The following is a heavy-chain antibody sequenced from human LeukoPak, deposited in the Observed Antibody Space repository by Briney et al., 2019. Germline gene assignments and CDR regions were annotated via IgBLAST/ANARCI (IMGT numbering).Heavy chain of an antibody. V-gene: IGHV6-1*01. D-gene: IGHD3-9*01. Sequence: PSETLSLTCAISGDSFSSNSAAWNWIRQSPSRGLEWLGRTYYRSKWLNDYALSVKSRISINPDTSKNQFSLQLNSVTPEDTAVYYCTRGLADESSPQGMDVWGQGTTVTVSS. J-gene: IGHJ6*02. CDR3: TRGLADESSPQGMDV. CDR1: GDSFSSNSAA. CDR2: TYYRSKWLN.